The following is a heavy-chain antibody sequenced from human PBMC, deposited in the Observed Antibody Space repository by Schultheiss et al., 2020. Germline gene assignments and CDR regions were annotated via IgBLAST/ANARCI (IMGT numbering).Heavy chain of an antibody. CDR3: ARGIRGFLDY. J-gene: IGHJ4*02. Sequence: SETLSLTCAVSGGSITRSNWWSWVRQPPGKGLEWIGYIYYSGSTYYNPSLKSRVTISVDTSKNQFSLKLSSVTAADTAVYYCARGIRGFLDYWGQGTLVTVSS. V-gene: IGHV4-4*02. CDR2: IYYSGST. D-gene: IGHD1-14*01. CDR1: GGSITRSNW.